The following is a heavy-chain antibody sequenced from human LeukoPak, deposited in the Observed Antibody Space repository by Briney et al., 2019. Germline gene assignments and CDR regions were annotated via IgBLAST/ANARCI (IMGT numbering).Heavy chain of an antibody. CDR3: AREADSSGWYGDAFDI. Sequence: PSETLSLTCTVSGGSISSYYGSWIRQPPGKGLEWIGYIYYSWSTNYNPSLKSRVTISVDTSKNQFSLKLSSVTAADTAVYYRAREADSSGWYGDAFDIWGEGTMVTVSS. D-gene: IGHD6-19*01. CDR1: GGSISSYY. J-gene: IGHJ3*02. CDR2: IYYSWST. V-gene: IGHV4-59*01.